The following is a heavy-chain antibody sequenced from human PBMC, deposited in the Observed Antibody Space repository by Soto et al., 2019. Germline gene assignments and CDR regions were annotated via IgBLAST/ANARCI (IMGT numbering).Heavy chain of an antibody. J-gene: IGHJ6*02. CDR2: ISYDGSNK. V-gene: IGHV3-30*18. D-gene: IGHD5-18*01. CDR3: AKEGAMVTRDLYYYYGMDV. CDR1: GFTFSSYG. Sequence: HPGGSLRLSCAASGFTFSSYGMHWVRQAPGKGLEWVAVISYDGSNKYYADSVKGRFTISRDNSKNTLYLQMNSLRAEDTAVYCCAKEGAMVTRDLYYYYGMDVWGQGTTVTVSS.